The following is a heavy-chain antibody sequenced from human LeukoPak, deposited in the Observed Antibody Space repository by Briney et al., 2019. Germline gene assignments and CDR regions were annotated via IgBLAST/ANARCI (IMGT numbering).Heavy chain of an antibody. CDR2: FDPEDGET. D-gene: IGHD6-19*01. J-gene: IGHJ3*02. CDR1: GYTLTELY. V-gene: IGHV1-24*01. Sequence: GASVKVSCKVSGYTLTELYMHWVRQAPGKGLEWVGGFDPEDGETIYAQKFQGRVTMTEDTSTDTAYMELSSLRSEDTAVYYCATSLTVANDAFDIWGQGTLVTVSS. CDR3: ATSLTVANDAFDI.